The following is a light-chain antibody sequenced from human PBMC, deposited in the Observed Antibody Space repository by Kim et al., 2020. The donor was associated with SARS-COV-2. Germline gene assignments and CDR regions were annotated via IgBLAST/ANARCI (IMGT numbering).Light chain of an antibody. CDR3: QQYGSSRVT. CDR1: QSVSSSY. CDR2: GAS. J-gene: IGKJ3*01. Sequence: EIVLTQSPGTLSLSPGERATLSCRASQSVSSSYLAWYQQKPGQAPRLLIYGASSRATGIPDRFSGSGSGTDFTLTISRLEPEDFAVYSCQQYGSSRVTFGPGNKVDIK. V-gene: IGKV3-20*01.